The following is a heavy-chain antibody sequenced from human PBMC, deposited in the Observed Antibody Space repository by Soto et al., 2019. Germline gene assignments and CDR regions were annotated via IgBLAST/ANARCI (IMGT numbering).Heavy chain of an antibody. CDR1: GYTFTSYG. J-gene: IGHJ5*02. D-gene: IGHD3-10*01. CDR3: ARAGYGSGSHSVNWFDP. Sequence: ASVKVSCKASGYTFTSYGISWVRQAPGQGLEWMGWISAYNGNTNYAQKLQGRVTMTTDTSTSTAYMELRSLRSDDTAVYYCARAGYGSGSHSVNWFDPWGQGTLVTVSS. V-gene: IGHV1-18*01. CDR2: ISAYNGNT.